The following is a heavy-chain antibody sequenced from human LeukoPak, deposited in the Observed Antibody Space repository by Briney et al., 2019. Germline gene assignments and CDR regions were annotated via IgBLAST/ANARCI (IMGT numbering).Heavy chain of an antibody. CDR2: IPYDGSNK. D-gene: IGHD3-16*01. V-gene: IGHV3-30*03. CDR3: EAFYYDESGWGDASDM. J-gene: IGHJ3*02. Sequence: PGGSLRLSCAASGFTFSNYGFHWVRQAPGKGLEWVAVIPYDGSNKYYADSVKGRFTISRDNSKNTLYLQMNTLRAEDTAVYYCEAFYYDESGWGDASDMWGQGTMVTVSS. CDR1: GFTFSNYG.